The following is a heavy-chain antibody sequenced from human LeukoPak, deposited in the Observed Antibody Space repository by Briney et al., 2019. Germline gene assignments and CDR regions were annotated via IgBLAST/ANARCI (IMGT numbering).Heavy chain of an antibody. V-gene: IGHV3-23*01. CDR2: ISGSGGST. J-gene: IGHJ4*02. Sequence: GGSLRLSCAASGFTFSSYAMSWVRQAPGKGLEWVSAISGSGGSTYYADSAKGRFTISRDNSKNTLYLQMNSLRAEDTAVYYCAKSEGIRDYYDSSGYYYDYWGQGTLVTVSS. CDR3: AKSEGIRDYYDSSGYYYDY. CDR1: GFTFSSYA. D-gene: IGHD3-22*01.